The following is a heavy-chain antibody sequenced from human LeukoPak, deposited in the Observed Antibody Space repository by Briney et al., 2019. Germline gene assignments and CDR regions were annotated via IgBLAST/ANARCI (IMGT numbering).Heavy chain of an antibody. V-gene: IGHV5-51*01. CDR2: IYPGDSDT. CDR3: ARNHGGDTTYDRFDP. Sequence: GESLKISCKGSGYSFTSYWIGWVRQMPGKGLEWMGSIYPGDSDTRYSPSFQGQVTISADKSISTAYLQWSSLKASDTAMYYCARNHGGDTTYDRFDPWGQGTLVTVSS. D-gene: IGHD1-14*01. J-gene: IGHJ5*02. CDR1: GYSFTSYW.